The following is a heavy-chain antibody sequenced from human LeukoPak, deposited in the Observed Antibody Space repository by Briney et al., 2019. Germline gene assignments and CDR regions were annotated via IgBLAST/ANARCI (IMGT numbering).Heavy chain of an antibody. J-gene: IGHJ4*02. Sequence: ASVKVSCKASGGTFSSYAISWVRQAPGQGLEWMGGIIPIFGTANYAQKFQGRVTITADESTSTAYMELSRLRSDDTAVYYCARWAGDYDSSAYYNPFDYWGQGTQVTVSS. CDR2: IIPIFGTA. D-gene: IGHD3-22*01. CDR3: ARWAGDYDSSAYYNPFDY. V-gene: IGHV1-69*13. CDR1: GGTFSSYA.